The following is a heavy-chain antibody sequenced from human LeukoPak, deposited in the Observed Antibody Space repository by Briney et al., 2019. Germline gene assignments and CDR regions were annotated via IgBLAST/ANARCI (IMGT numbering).Heavy chain of an antibody. D-gene: IGHD6-13*01. J-gene: IGHJ5*02. V-gene: IGHV1-2*02. Sequence: ASVKVSCKASGYTFTSYDINWVRQATGQGLEWMGWINPNSGGTNYAQKFQGRVTKTRDTSISTAYMELSRLRSDDTAVYYCAREIRAAAGTTTYNWFDPWGQGTLVTVSS. CDR2: INPNSGGT. CDR3: AREIRAAAGTTTYNWFDP. CDR1: GYTFTSYD.